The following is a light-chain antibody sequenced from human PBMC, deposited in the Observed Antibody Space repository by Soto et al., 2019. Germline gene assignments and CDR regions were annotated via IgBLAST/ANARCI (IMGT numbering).Light chain of an antibody. J-gene: IGKJ1*01. Sequence: DVQMTQSPSTLSASVGERVTITCRASQSVSTLLAWYQQKPGKAPKLLIYKASSLESVVPSRFSGSGSGTDFTLTISRLQPDDFGTYYCQQYNRYSPWAFGQGTKVEIK. CDR3: QQYNRYSPWA. V-gene: IGKV1-5*03. CDR1: QSVSTL. CDR2: KAS.